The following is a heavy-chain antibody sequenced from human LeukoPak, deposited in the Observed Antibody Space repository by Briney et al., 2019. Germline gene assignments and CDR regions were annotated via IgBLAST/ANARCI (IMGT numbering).Heavy chain of an antibody. CDR2: IYWNDDK. CDR3: APKRHDFLTGYLNYFDY. D-gene: IGHD3-9*01. Sequence: SGPTLVNPTQTLTLTCTFSGFSLSTSGVGVGWIRQPPGKALEWLALIYWNDDKRYSPSLKSRLTITKDTSKNQMVLTMTNMDPAHKVTYFCAPKRHDFLTGYLNYFDYWGQGTLVTISS. J-gene: IGHJ4*02. CDR1: GFSLSTSGVG. V-gene: IGHV2-5*01.